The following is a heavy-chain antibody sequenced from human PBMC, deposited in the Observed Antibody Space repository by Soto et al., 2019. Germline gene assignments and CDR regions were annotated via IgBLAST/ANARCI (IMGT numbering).Heavy chain of an antibody. Sequence: EVQLVESGGGLVQPGGSLRLSCAASGFTFSSYAMHWVRQAPGKGLEYVSAISSNGGSTYYANSVKGRFTISRDNSKNTLYLQMGSLRAEDMAVYYCARALGYSFDICGQGTMVTVSS. D-gene: IGHD2-21*01. CDR2: ISSNGGST. CDR3: ARALGYSFDI. J-gene: IGHJ3*02. V-gene: IGHV3-64*01. CDR1: GFTFSSYA.